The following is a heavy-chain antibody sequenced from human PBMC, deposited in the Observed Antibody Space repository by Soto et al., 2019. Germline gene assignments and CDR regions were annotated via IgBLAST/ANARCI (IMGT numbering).Heavy chain of an antibody. J-gene: IGHJ4*02. CDR3: ATWAIAVGGEGF. CDR1: GFTVSDYS. CDR2: ISSSGDLL. Sequence: GGSLRLYCTASGFTVSDYSVNWVRQAPGKGLEWISYISSSGDLLLYADSVKGRFTIARDIAKNSLYLQMDSLRDEDSAVYYCATWAIAVGGEGFWGQGTLVTVSS. V-gene: IGHV3-48*02. D-gene: IGHD2-21*01.